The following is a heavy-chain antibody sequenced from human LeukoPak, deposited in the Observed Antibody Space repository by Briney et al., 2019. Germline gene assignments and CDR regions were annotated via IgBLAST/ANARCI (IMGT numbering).Heavy chain of an antibody. Sequence: GESLQISCNGSGYSFTSYWIGWVRQMPGKGLEWMGIIYPGDSDTRYSPSFQGQVTISADKSISTAYLQWSSLKASDTAMYYCARGGDSSGYYYDYFDYWGQGTLVTVSS. CDR2: IYPGDSDT. J-gene: IGHJ4*02. D-gene: IGHD3-22*01. CDR3: ARGGDSSGYYYDYFDY. V-gene: IGHV5-51*01. CDR1: GYSFTSYW.